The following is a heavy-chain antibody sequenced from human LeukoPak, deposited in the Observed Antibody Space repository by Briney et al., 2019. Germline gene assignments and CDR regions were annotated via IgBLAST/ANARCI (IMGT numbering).Heavy chain of an antibody. CDR2: IYHSGST. J-gene: IGHJ4*02. D-gene: IGHD6-13*01. V-gene: IGHV4-38-2*02. CDR3: ASSWAY. Sequence: SETLSLTCTVSGYSISSGYYWGWIRQPPGKGLEWIGSIYHSGSTYYNPSLKSRVTISVDTSKNQFSLKLSSVTAADTAVYYCASSWAYWGQGTLVTVSS. CDR1: GYSISSGYY.